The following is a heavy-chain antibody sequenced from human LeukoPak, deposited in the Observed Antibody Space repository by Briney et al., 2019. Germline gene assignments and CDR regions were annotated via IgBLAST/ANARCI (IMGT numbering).Heavy chain of an antibody. CDR1: GFTFDDYT. J-gene: IGHJ4*02. CDR2: ISWDGGST. V-gene: IGHV3-43*01. Sequence: GGSLRLSCAASGFTFDDYTMHWVRQAPGKGLEWVSLISWDGGSTYYADSVKGRFTISRDNSKNSLYLQMNSLRTEDTALYYCAKDSGSSWDLFDYWGQGTLVTVSS. D-gene: IGHD6-13*01. CDR3: AKDSGSSWDLFDY.